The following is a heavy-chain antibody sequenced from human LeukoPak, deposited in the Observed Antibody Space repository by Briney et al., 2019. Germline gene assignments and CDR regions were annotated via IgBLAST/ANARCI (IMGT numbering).Heavy chain of an antibody. CDR2: IYYSGST. CDR1: GGSISSSSYY. V-gene: IGHV4-39*01. CDR3: ARHVWELTPLDAFDI. J-gene: IGHJ3*02. Sequence: PSETLSLTCTVSGGSISSSSYYWGWIRQPPGKGLEWIGSIYYSGSTYYNPSLKSRVTISVDTSKNQFSLKLSSVTAADTAVYYCARHVWELTPLDAFDIWGQGTMVTVSS. D-gene: IGHD1-26*01.